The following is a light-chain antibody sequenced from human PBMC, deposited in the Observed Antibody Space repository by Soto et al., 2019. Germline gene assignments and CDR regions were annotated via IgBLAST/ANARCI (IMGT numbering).Light chain of an antibody. CDR3: QQSYSTPD. V-gene: IGKV1-39*01. J-gene: IGKJ5*01. Sequence: DIQMTQSPSPLSASVGDRVTITCRASQSLGNWLAWYQQKPGKAPKLLIYAASSLQSGVPSRFSGSGSGTDFTLTISSLQPEDFATYYCQQSYSTPDFGQGTRLEIK. CDR1: QSLGNW. CDR2: AAS.